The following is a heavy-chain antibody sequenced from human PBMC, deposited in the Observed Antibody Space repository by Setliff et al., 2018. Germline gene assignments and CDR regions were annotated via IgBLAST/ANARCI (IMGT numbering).Heavy chain of an antibody. D-gene: IGHD3-10*01. V-gene: IGHV4-4*08. CDR3: ARSSYYASGNSHNYYMDV. CDR2: IYTKGST. J-gene: IGHJ6*03. Sequence: SETLSLTCSVTGGSMTDFFWSWIRQPPGKGLEWIGYIYTKGSTNYSPSLRSRVTMSLDRSRNQLSLKLTSVSAADTAIYYCARSSYYASGNSHNYYMDVWGKGTAVTVSS. CDR1: GGSMTDFF.